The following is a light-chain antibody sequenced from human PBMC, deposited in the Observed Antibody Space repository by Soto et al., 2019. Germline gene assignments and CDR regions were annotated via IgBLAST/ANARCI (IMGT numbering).Light chain of an antibody. CDR1: SSDVGGYNY. CDR3: SSYTAYTTLWV. V-gene: IGLV2-14*01. Sequence: QSALTQPASMSGSPGQSITISCTGPSSDVGGYNYVSWYQQHPGKAPNLIIYEVINRPSGVSHRFSGSKSGNAASLTISGLQAEDEADYYCSSYTAYTTLWVFGGGTKLTVL. J-gene: IGLJ3*02. CDR2: EVI.